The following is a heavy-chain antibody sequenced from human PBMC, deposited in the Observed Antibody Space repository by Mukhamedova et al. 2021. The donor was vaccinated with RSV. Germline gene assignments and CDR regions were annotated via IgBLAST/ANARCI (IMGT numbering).Heavy chain of an antibody. CDR2: IYSGGST. Sequence: SWVRQGPGKGLEWVSVIYSGGSTDYADSVKGRFTISRDKSKNMLYLQMNSLRAEDTAVYYCASGDYGDYGWDFDYWGQGTLVTVS. V-gene: IGHV3-53*01. D-gene: IGHD4-17*01. J-gene: IGHJ4*02. CDR3: ASGDYGDYGWDFDY.